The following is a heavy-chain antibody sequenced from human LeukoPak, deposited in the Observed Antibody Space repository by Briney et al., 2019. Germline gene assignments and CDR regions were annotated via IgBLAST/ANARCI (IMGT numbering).Heavy chain of an antibody. CDR3: AKSAGSGWPFYFDS. D-gene: IGHD6-19*01. Sequence: GGSLRLSCAASGFTFNDYVMSWVRQAPGKGLEWVSSLSGSGYTTYHADSVKGRFTISRDNSKSTLYLQMTSLTAEDTAVYYCAKSAGSGWPFYFDSWGQGTLVPVSS. J-gene: IGHJ4*02. V-gene: IGHV3-23*01. CDR1: GFTFNDYV. CDR2: LSGSGYTT.